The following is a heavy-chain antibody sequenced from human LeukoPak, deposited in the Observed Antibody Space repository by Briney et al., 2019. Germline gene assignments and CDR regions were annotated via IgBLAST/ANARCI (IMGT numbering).Heavy chain of an antibody. J-gene: IGHJ4*02. CDR2: ISYDGSNK. CDR3: AKGRVAAAGTGFGFDY. CDR1: GFTFSSYG. Sequence: GSLRLSCAASGFTFSSYGMHWVRQAPGKGLEWVAVISYDGSNKYYADSVKGRFTISRDNSKNTLYLQMNSLRAEDTAVYYCAKGRVAAAGTGFGFDYWGQGTLVTVSS. D-gene: IGHD6-13*01. V-gene: IGHV3-30*18.